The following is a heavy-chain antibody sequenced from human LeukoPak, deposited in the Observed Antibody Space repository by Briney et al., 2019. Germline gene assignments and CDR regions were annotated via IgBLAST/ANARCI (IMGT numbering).Heavy chain of an antibody. D-gene: IGHD3-10*01. J-gene: IGHJ4*02. CDR2: MNPNSGNT. CDR3: ARGVSYGSGSYYAY. CDR1: GYTFTSYD. Sequence: ASVKVSCKASGYTFTSYDINWVRQATGQGLEWRGWMNPNSGNTGYAQKFQGRVTMTRNTSISTAYMELSSLRSEDTAVYYCARGVSYGSGSYYAYWGQGTLVTVSS. V-gene: IGHV1-8*01.